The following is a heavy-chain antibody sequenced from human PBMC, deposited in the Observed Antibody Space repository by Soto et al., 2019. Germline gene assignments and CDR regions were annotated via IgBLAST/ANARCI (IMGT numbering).Heavy chain of an antibody. D-gene: IGHD3-9*01. Sequence: TETLSLTFTVSVGSIRSYYWSWIRQPPGKGLEWIGYIYYSGSTNYNPSLKSRVTISVDTSKNQFSLKLSSVTAADTAVYYCARRLTGWFDPWGQGTLVTVSS. J-gene: IGHJ5*02. CDR2: IYYSGST. V-gene: IGHV4-59*01. CDR3: ARRLTGWFDP. CDR1: VGSIRSYY.